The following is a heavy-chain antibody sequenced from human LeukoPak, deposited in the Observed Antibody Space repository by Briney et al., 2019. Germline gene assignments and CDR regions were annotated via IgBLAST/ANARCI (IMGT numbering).Heavy chain of an antibody. J-gene: IGHJ4*02. CDR3: ARGPSDYTWAWFDY. CDR2: INECGGGT. CDR1: GYTFINYY. D-gene: IGHD4-11*01. V-gene: IGHV1-46*01. Sequence: AAVKVSCKASGYTFINYYIHWVRQAPGQGVEWVGLINECGGGTSYAQKFQGRVSMTRDTSTDTVYMDLSSLRSEDTAVYYCARGPSDYTWAWFDYWGQGTLVTVSS.